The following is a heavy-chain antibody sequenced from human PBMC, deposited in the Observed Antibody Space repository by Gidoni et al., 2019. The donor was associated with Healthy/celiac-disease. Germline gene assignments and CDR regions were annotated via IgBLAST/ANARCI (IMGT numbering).Heavy chain of an antibody. CDR1: GFTLRNYA. CDR3: AKGPYYTGNYRDEAFDI. J-gene: IGHJ3*02. CDR2: ISASGGGT. D-gene: IGHD1-26*01. Sequence: EVQLLESGGGLVQPGGSLRLSCAASGFTLRNYAMNWVRQAPGKGLEWVSSISASGGGTYYADPVRGRFTTSRDSSENTLYLQMSSLRADDTAVYHCAKGPYYTGNYRDEAFDIWGQGTMVTVSS. V-gene: IGHV3-23*01.